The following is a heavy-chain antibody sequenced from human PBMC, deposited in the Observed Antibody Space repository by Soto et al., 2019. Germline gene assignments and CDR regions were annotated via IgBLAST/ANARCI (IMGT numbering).Heavy chain of an antibody. CDR2: ISYDGSNK. V-gene: IGHV3-30-3*01. Sequence: GGSLRLSCAASGFTFSSYAMHWVRQAPGKGLEWVAVISYDGSNKYYADSVKGRFTTSRDNSKNTLYLQMNSLRAEDTAVYYCAKDPSFDYWGQGTLVTVSS. J-gene: IGHJ4*02. CDR3: AKDPSFDY. CDR1: GFTFSSYA.